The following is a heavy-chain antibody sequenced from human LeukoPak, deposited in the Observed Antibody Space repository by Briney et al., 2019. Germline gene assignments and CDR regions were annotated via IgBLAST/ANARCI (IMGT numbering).Heavy chain of an antibody. CDR3: IREQTSINNFGMDV. D-gene: IGHD1/OR15-1a*01. Sequence: GGSLRLSCAASGFTFSSYWMHWVRQAPGKGLFWVSHINSGGSRTDYADSVKGRFTISRDNAKNTLHLQMNSLRVEDTAVYYCIREQTSINNFGMDVWGKGTTVTVSS. V-gene: IGHV3-74*01. CDR2: INSGGSRT. J-gene: IGHJ6*04. CDR1: GFTFSSYW.